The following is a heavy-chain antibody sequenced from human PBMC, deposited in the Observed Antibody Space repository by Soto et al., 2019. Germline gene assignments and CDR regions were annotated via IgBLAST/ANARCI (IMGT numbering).Heavy chain of an antibody. Sequence: EVQLVESGGGLVKPGGSLRLSCAASGFTFSNAWMSWVRQAPGKGLEWVGRIKSKTDGGTTDYAAPVKGRFTISRDDSKNTLYLQMNSLRAEDTAVYYCARGLYDQSMDVWGQGTTVTVSS. D-gene: IGHD2-8*01. V-gene: IGHV3-15*01. CDR1: GFTFSNAW. CDR3: ARGLYDQSMDV. J-gene: IGHJ6*02. CDR2: IKSKTDGGTT.